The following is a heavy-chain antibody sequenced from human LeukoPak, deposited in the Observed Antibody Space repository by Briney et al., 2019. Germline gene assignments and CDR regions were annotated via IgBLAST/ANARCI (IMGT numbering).Heavy chain of an antibody. Sequence: SVKVSCKASGPTFRTSAMQWVRQTRGQGLEWIGWTVLGSGDTNYAQSLKERLTITRDMSTSTAYMELSSLRSEDTAMYYCAAGFSNRGYIYWGQGTLVTVSS. J-gene: IGHJ4*02. V-gene: IGHV1-58*02. CDR1: GPTFRTSA. D-gene: IGHD6-13*01. CDR2: TVLGSGDT. CDR3: AAGFSNRGYIY.